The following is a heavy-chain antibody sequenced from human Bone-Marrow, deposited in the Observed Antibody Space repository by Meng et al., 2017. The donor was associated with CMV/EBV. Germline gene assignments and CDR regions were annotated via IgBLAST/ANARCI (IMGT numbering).Heavy chain of an antibody. J-gene: IGHJ4*02. Sequence: AFGSYAISWVQQVPGQGHEWMGGIIPIFGTASYAQKFQDRVTITADESTSTAYMELSSLRSEDTAVYYCARGRPHEWGLDNWYYFDYWGQGTLVTVSS. D-gene: IGHD1-1*01. CDR1: AFGSYA. CDR2: IIPIFGTA. V-gene: IGHV1-69*01. CDR3: ARGRPHEWGLDNWYYFDY.